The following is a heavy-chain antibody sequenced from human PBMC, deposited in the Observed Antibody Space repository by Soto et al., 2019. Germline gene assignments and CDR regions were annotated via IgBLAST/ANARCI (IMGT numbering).Heavy chain of an antibody. CDR3: AKALGRGVRAYYYYGMDV. V-gene: IGHV3-43*01. J-gene: IGHJ6*02. CDR2: ISWDGGST. D-gene: IGHD3-16*01. CDR1: GFTFDDCT. Sequence: GGSLRLSCAASGFTFDDCTMHWVRQAPGKGLEWVSLISWDGGSTYYADSVKGRFTISRDNSKNSLYLQMNSLRTEDTALYYCAKALGRGVRAYYYYGMDVWGQGTTVTAP.